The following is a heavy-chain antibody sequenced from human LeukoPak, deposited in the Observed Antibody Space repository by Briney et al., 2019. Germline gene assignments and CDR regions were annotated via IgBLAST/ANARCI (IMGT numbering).Heavy chain of an antibody. CDR2: VYYGQTT. Sequence: SETLSLTCTVSAGSFISSSHHWGWIRQSPGKGLEWIGTVYYGQTTYYNPSLDGRVTISLDTSANHFSLQLNPVTAADTAVYYCVRHDGRGGATMGAFDSWGQGSLVTVSS. CDR1: AGSFISSSHH. CDR3: VRHDGRGGATMGAFDS. D-gene: IGHD5-12*01. V-gene: IGHV4-39*02. J-gene: IGHJ5*01.